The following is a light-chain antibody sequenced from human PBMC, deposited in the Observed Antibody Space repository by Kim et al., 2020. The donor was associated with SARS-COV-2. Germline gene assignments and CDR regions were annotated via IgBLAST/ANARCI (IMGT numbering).Light chain of an antibody. CDR2: CAS. J-gene: IGKJ5*01. V-gene: IGKV4-1*01. CDR1: QSVLFSSNNKNY. CDR3: QQYYSTPHT. Sequence: IVMTQSPDSLAVSLGERATINCKSSQSVLFSSNNKNYLAWYQQKPGQPPKLLIYCASTRESGVPDRFSGSGSGTDFTLTISRLQAEDVAVYHCQQYYSTPHTFGQGTRMEIK.